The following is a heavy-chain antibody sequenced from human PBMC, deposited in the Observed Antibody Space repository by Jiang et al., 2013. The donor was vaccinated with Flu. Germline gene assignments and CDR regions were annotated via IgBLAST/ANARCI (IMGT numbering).Heavy chain of an antibody. D-gene: IGHD2-2*01. CDR2: FYYDGNI. J-gene: IGHJ5*02. Sequence: GLVKSSETLSLTCSVSGGSIRSTSYYWGWVRQPPGKGLEWIGSFYYDGNIYYNPSLKSRVTISVDTSENQFSLELSSVTAADTAVYYCAGQGFCSSINCYPKDNWFDPWGQGTLVTVSS. CDR1: GGSIRSTSYY. CDR3: AGQGFCSSINCYPKDNWFDP. V-gene: IGHV4-39*01.